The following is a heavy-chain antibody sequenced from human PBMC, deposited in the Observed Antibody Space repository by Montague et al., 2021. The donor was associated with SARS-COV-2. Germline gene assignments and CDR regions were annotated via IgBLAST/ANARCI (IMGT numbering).Heavy chain of an antibody. V-gene: IGHV4-39*07. CDR2: IHYSGST. CDR1: GGSISTGSYY. CDR3: ARRSLGYCSGGSCYSAFDP. D-gene: IGHD2-15*01. J-gene: IGHJ5*02. Sequence: SETLSLTCTVSGGSISTGSYYWGWIRQPPGKGLEWIASIHYSGSTFYNPSLKSRVTISVDTSKNQFSLKLSSVTAADTAVYYCARRSLGYCSGGSCYSAFDPWGQGTLVTVSS.